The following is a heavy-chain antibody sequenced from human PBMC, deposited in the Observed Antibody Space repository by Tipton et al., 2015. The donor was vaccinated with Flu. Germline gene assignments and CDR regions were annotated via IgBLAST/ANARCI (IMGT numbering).Heavy chain of an antibody. V-gene: IGHV1-8*01. J-gene: IGHJ4*02. CDR1: GYTFTSYD. CDR3: ARGRGGFLEWLPSPLDFDY. Sequence: QLVQSGAEVKKPGASVKVSCKASGYTFTSYDINWVRQATGQGLEWMGWMNPNSGNTGYAQKFQGRVTMTRNTSISTAYMELSSLRSEDTAVYYCARGRGGFLEWLPSPLDFDYWGQGTLVTVSS. CDR2: MNPNSGNT. D-gene: IGHD3-3*01.